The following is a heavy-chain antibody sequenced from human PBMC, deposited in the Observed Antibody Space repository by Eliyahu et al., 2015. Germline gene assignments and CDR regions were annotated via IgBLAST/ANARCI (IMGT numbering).Heavy chain of an antibody. CDR1: GFTFDDXA. CDR3: AKDCLYGMDV. Sequence: EVQLVESGGGLVQPGRSLXLSCAASGFTFDDXAMHWVRQAPGKGLEWVSGISWNSGSIGYADSVKGRFTISRDNAKNSLYLQMNSLRAEDTALYYCAKDCLYGMDVWGQGTTVTVSS. J-gene: IGHJ6*02. CDR2: ISWNSGSI. V-gene: IGHV3-9*01.